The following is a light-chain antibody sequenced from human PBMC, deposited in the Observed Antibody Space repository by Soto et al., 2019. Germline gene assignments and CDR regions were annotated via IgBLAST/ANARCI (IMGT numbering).Light chain of an antibody. CDR2: KAS. CDR3: QHYNSYSEA. J-gene: IGKJ1*01. V-gene: IGKV1-5*03. Sequence: DIQMPPSPSTLSGSVGGRVAITCRASQTISSWLAWYQQKPGKAPKLLIYKASTLKSGVPSRFSGSGSGTEFTLTISSLQPDDFATYYCQHYNSYSEAFGQGTKVDIK. CDR1: QTISSW.